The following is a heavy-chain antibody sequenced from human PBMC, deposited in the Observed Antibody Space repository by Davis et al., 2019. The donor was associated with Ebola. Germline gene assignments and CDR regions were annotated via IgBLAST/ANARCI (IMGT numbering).Heavy chain of an antibody. V-gene: IGHV1-3*01. CDR2: INAGNGNT. CDR1: GYTFTSYA. D-gene: IGHD2-2*01. Sequence: AASVKVSCKASGYTFTSYAMHWVRQAPGQRLEWMGWINAGNGNTKYSQKFQGRVTITRDTSANTAYMELHSLRSEDTAVYYCARAVRYSVVVSRSSRKYYFDYWGQGTLVTVSS. J-gene: IGHJ4*02. CDR3: ARAVRYSVVVSRSSRKYYFDY.